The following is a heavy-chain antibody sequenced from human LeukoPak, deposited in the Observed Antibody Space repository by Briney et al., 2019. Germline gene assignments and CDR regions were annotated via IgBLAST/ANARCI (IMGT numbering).Heavy chain of an antibody. CDR1: GGSISSYY. V-gene: IGHV4-59*01. Sequence: SETLSLTCTVSGGSISSYYWNWIRRSPGKGLEWIGYSSHTRSTTLNPSLKSRVSIPVDTSKNQFSLNLMSVTSEDTAVYYCARGNGNNFPFDSWGQGTLVTVSS. CDR3: ARGNGNNFPFDS. CDR2: SSHTRST. D-gene: IGHD1/OR15-1a*01. J-gene: IGHJ4*02.